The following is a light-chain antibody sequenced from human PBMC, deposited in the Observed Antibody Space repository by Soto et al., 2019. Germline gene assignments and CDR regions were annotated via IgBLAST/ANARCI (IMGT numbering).Light chain of an antibody. CDR2: GDN. Sequence: SVLTQPPSVSGAPGQRVAISCTGSSSNIVAEYDVHWYQQLPGTAPKRLIYGDNNRPSGVPDRFSGSKSGTSASLAITGLQPEDEADYYCQSYDSSLTTFVFGTGTKVTVL. V-gene: IGLV1-40*01. J-gene: IGLJ1*01. CDR3: QSYDSSLTTFV. CDR1: SSNIVAEYD.